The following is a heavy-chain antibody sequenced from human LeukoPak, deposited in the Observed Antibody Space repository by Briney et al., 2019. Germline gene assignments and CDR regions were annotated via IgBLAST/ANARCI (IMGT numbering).Heavy chain of an antibody. CDR3: ARTMVRGVITSSFDF. J-gene: IGHJ4*02. CDR1: GYSFTTYW. D-gene: IGHD3-10*01. Sequence: GESLKISCQASGYSFTTYWIAWVRQMPGKGLEWMGIIYPGDSDARYSPSFQGQVTFSADKSISTAYLQWSSLKASDTAMYYCARTMVRGVITSSFDFWGQGTLVTVSS. CDR2: IYPGDSDA. V-gene: IGHV5-51*01.